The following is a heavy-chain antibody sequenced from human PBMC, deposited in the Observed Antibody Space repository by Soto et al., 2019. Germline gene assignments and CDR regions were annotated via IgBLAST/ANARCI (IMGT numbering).Heavy chain of an antibody. CDR1: GFTFSSYG. V-gene: IGHV3-30*03. CDR2: ISYDGSNK. J-gene: IGHJ6*02. Sequence: GGSLRLSCAASGFTFSSYGMHWVRQAPGKGLEWVAVISYDGSNKYYADSVKGRFTISRDNSKNTLYLQMNSLRAEDTAVYYCARVLRYFDWLLLDPDYYYYYGMDVWAKGPRSPSP. D-gene: IGHD3-9*01. CDR3: ARVLRYFDWLLLDPDYYYYYGMDV.